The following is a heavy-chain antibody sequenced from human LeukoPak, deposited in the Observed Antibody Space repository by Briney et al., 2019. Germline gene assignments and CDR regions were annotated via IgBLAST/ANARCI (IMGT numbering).Heavy chain of an antibody. D-gene: IGHD3-10*01. Sequence: GESLKISCKGSGYTFTNYWIGWVRQMPGEGLEWMRIIYPGDSDTRYSPSFQGQVTISADQSISTAYLQWSTLKASDTAMYYCARGPWFGEFTPYYFDYWGQGSLVTVSS. J-gene: IGHJ4*02. CDR1: GYTFTNYW. CDR2: IYPGDSDT. CDR3: ARGPWFGEFTPYYFDY. V-gene: IGHV5-51*01.